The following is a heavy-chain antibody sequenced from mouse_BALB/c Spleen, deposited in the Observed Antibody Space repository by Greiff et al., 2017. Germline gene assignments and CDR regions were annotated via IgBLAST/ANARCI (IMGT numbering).Heavy chain of an antibody. D-gene: IGHD2-14*01. J-gene: IGHJ4*01. Sequence: EVMLVESGGGLVKPGGSLKLSCAASGFTFSDYYMYWVRQTPEKRLEWVATISDGGSYTYYPDSVKGRFTISRDNAKNNLYLQMSSLKSEDTAMYYCARARYPYAMDYWGQGTSVTVSS. CDR1: GFTFSDYY. V-gene: IGHV5-4*02. CDR3: ARARYPYAMDY. CDR2: ISDGGSYT.